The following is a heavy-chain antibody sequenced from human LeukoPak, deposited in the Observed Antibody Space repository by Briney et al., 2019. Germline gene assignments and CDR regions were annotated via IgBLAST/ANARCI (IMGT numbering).Heavy chain of an antibody. J-gene: IGHJ4*02. D-gene: IGHD3-22*01. CDR3: ARGPEGYSYYFDY. CDR2: IYHSGST. Sequence: SETLSLTCAVSGGSISSGGYSWSWIRQPPGKGLEWIGYIYHSGSTYYNPSLKSRVTMSVDRSKNQFSLKLSSVTAADTAVYYCARGPEGYSYYFDYWGQGTLVTVSS. V-gene: IGHV4-30-2*01. CDR1: GGSISSGGYS.